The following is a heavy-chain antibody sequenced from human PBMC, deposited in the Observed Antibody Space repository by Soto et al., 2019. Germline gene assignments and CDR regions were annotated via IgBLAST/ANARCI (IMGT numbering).Heavy chain of an antibody. CDR3: ARGGYCTNGVCVGPNWFDP. CDR2: IWYDGSNK. D-gene: IGHD2-8*01. J-gene: IGHJ5*02. V-gene: IGHV3-33*01. CDR1: GFTFSSYG. Sequence: GGSLRLSCAASGFTFSSYGMHWVRQAPGKGLEWVAVIWYDGSNKYYADSVKGRFTISRDNSKNTLYLQMNSLRAEDTAVYYCARGGYCTNGVCVGPNWFDPWGQGTLVTVSS.